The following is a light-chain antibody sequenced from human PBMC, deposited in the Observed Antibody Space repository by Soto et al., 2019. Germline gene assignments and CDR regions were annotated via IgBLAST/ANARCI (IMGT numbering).Light chain of an antibody. CDR2: DVS. Sequence: DIQMTQSPSSLSASVGDRVTITCQASQDISNHLNWYQQKPGKAPNLLIYDVSNLEIGVPSRFSGSGYGTDFTLTISSLQPEDFATYYCQQYDNVPAIIFGQGTRLEIK. CDR3: QQYDNVPAII. CDR1: QDISNH. V-gene: IGKV1-33*01. J-gene: IGKJ5*01.